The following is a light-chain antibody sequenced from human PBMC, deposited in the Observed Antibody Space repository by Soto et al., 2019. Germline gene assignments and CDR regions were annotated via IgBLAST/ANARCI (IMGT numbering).Light chain of an antibody. J-gene: IGKJ2*01. CDR3: QQYNNWPRT. Sequence: ETVMTQSAAALSVSVGERATLSCRASQSVSTNLAWYQQRPGQAPRLLIHDASTRATGVPDRISGSGSGTDFTLTISSLQSEDCAIYYCQQYNNWPRTFGQGTKLEIK. CDR2: DAS. CDR1: QSVSTN. V-gene: IGKV3-15*01.